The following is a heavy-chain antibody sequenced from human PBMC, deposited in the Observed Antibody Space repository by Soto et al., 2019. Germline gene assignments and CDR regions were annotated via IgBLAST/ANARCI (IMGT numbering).Heavy chain of an antibody. J-gene: IGHJ4*02. V-gene: IGHV1-18*01. CDR3: ARGRYGDY. Sequence: QVHLVQSGAEVKKPGASVKVSCKGSGYAFTTYSITWVRQAPGQGLEWMGWISAHNGNTNYAQKLQRRVTVTRDTSTSTAYMELRSLRSDDTAVYYCARGRYGDYWGQGALVTVCS. D-gene: IGHD1-1*01. CDR2: ISAHNGNT. CDR1: GYAFTTYS.